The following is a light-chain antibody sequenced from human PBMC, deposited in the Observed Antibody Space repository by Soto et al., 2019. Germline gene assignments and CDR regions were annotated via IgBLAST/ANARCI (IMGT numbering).Light chain of an antibody. CDR3: QQYGSSPPLT. V-gene: IGKV3-20*01. CDR1: QSVSSSY. Sequence: TVLTQSPATLSLSPGERATLSCRASQSVSSSYLAWYQQKPGQAPMLLIYGASSRATGIPDRFSGSGSGTDFTLTISRLEPEDFAVCYCQQYGSSPPLTFGGGTKVDIK. CDR2: GAS. J-gene: IGKJ4*01.